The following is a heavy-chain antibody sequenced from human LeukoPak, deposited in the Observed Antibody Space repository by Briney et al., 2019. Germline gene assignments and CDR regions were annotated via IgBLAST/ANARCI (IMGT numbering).Heavy chain of an antibody. J-gene: IGHJ4*02. Sequence: GGSLRLSCAASGFMFSSYSLNWVRQAPGKGLEWVASINTGSNYIHYGDSVKGRFTISRDNAKNSLYLQMNSLRAEDTAVYYRARANYASGSYSQYFDNWGQGTLVTVSS. CDR2: INTGSNYI. V-gene: IGHV3-21*01. D-gene: IGHD3-10*01. CDR1: GFMFSSYS. CDR3: ARANYASGSYSQYFDN.